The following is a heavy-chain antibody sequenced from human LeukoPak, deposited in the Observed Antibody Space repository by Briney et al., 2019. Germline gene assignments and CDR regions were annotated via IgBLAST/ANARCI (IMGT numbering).Heavy chain of an antibody. D-gene: IGHD5-18*01. CDR1: GGSFSGYY. CDR3: ARATGVGYSYGLFDY. V-gene: IGHV4-34*01. Sequence: SETLSLTCAVYGGSFSGYYWSWIRQPPGKGLEWIGEINHSGSTNYNPSLKSRVTISVDTSKNQFSLKLSSVTAADTAVYYCARATGVGYSYGLFDYRGQGTLVTVSS. J-gene: IGHJ4*02. CDR2: INHSGST.